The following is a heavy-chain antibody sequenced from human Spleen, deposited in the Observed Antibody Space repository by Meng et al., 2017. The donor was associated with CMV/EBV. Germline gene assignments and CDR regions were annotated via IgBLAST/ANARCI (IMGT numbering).Heavy chain of an antibody. CDR3: ASSTVTRWLDY. D-gene: IGHD4-17*01. Sequence: SETLSLTCDVFGASIRSSNWWSWVRQPPGKGPEWIGEIYHSGNTNYIPSLKSRVTISLDKSNNQFSLKLRSVTAADTAVYYCASSTVTRWLDYWGQGTLVTVSS. CDR1: GASIRSSNW. V-gene: IGHV4-4*02. CDR2: IYHSGNT. J-gene: IGHJ4*02.